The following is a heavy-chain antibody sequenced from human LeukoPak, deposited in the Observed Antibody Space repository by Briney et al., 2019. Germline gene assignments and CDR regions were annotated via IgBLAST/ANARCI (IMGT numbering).Heavy chain of an antibody. CDR3: AKDRVDIVATIHGGVGYGMDV. Sequence: GGSLRLSCAASGFTFSSYAMSWVRQAPGKGLEWVSAISGSGGSTYYADSVKGRFTISRDNSKNTLYLQMNSLRAEDTAVYYCAKDRVDIVATIHGGVGYGMDVWGKGTTVTVSS. V-gene: IGHV3-23*01. D-gene: IGHD5-12*01. CDR2: ISGSGGST. CDR1: GFTFSSYA. J-gene: IGHJ6*04.